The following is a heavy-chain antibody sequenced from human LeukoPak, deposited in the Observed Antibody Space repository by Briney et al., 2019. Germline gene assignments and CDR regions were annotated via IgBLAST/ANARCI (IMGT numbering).Heavy chain of an antibody. Sequence: PGRSLTLSCTASGFTFGGYAMSWVRQAPGKGLEWVGFIRSKAYGGTTEYPASMKGRFTISRDDSKSIAHPQMNSLNTEKTGGEYCTRKPEFHHRGYYYYYMDVWGKGTTVTVSS. CDR2: IRSKAYGGTT. CDR1: GFTFGGYA. V-gene: IGHV3-49*04. CDR3: TRKPEFHHRGYYYYYMDV. D-gene: IGHD3-10*01. J-gene: IGHJ6*03.